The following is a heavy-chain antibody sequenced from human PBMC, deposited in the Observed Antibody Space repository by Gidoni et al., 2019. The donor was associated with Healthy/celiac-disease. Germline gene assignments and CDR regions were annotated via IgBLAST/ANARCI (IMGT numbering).Heavy chain of an antibody. Sequence: QVQLQESGPGLVKPSQTLSLTCTVSGGSISSGGYYWSWIRQHPGKGLEWIGYIYYSGSTYYNPSLKSRVTISVDTSKNQFSRKLSSVTAADTAVYYCARAGFGRGCSGGSCYHGGNFDYWGQGTLVTVSS. V-gene: IGHV4-31*03. CDR1: GGSISSGGYY. CDR3: ARAGFGRGCSGGSCYHGGNFDY. J-gene: IGHJ4*02. D-gene: IGHD2-15*01. CDR2: IYYSGST.